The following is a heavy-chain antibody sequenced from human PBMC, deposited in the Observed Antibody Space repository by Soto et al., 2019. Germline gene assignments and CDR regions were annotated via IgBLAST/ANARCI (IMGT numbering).Heavy chain of an antibody. CDR3: ARSHTLTGSTRFDP. V-gene: IGHV3-48*02. CDR2: ISSSSSTI. D-gene: IGHD1-7*01. CDR1: GLTFSRYN. Sequence: GGSLRLSCAASGLTFSRYNMNWVRQAPGKGLEWISYISSSSSTIYYADSVKGRFTISRDNAKNSLFLQMNSLRDEDTAIYYCARSHTLTGSTRFDPWGQGTLVTVSS. J-gene: IGHJ5*02.